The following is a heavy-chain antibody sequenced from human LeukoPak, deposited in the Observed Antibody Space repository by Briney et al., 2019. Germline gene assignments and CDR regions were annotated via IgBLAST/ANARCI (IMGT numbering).Heavy chain of an antibody. Sequence: SETLSLTCTVSGGSISSHYWSWVRQPPGKGLEWIGYIYYSGSTNYNPSLKSRVTISVDTSKNQFSLKLSPVTASATAVYYCARASPRGGFDPWGQGTLVTVSS. V-gene: IGHV4-59*11. D-gene: IGHD3-10*01. CDR1: GGSISSHY. CDR3: ARASPRGGFDP. CDR2: IYYSGST. J-gene: IGHJ5*02.